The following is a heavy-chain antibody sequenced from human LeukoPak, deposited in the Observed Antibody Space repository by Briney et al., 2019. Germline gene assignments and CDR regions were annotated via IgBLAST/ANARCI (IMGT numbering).Heavy chain of an antibody. V-gene: IGHV4-59*01. J-gene: IGHJ4*02. CDR3: ARVTYYDFWSGPYFDY. D-gene: IGHD3-3*01. CDR1: GGSISSYY. Sequence: SETLSLTCTVSGGSISSYYWSWIRQPPGKVLEWIGYIYYSGSTNYNPSLKSRVTISVDTSKNQFSLKLSSVTAADTAVYYCARVTYYDFWSGPYFDYWGQGTLVTVSS. CDR2: IYYSGST.